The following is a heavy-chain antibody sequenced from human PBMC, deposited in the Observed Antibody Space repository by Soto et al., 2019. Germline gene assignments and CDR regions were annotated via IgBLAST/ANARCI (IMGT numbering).Heavy chain of an antibody. CDR2: IIPIFGTA. CDR3: ASPGGYCSGGSCVDAFDI. V-gene: IGHV1-69*13. Sequence: SVKVSCKASGGTFSSYAISWVRQAPGQGLEWMGGIIPIFGTANYAQKFQGRVTITADESTSTAYMELSSLRSEDTAVYYCASPGGYCSGGSCVDAFDIWGQGTMVTV. CDR1: GGTFSSYA. J-gene: IGHJ3*02. D-gene: IGHD2-15*01.